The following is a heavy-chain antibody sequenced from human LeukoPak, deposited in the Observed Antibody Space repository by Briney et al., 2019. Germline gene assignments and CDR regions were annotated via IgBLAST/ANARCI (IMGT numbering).Heavy chain of an antibody. J-gene: IGHJ3*02. V-gene: IGHV3-74*01. D-gene: IGHD4-17*01. CDR2: INSDGSST. CDR3: ARVSDYGDYLDAFDI. Sequence: PGGSLRLSCAACGFTFSSYWMHWVRQAPGKGLVWVSRINSDGSSTSYADSVKGRFTISRDNAKNTLYLQMNSLRAEDTAVYYCARVSDYGDYLDAFDIWGQGTMVTVSS. CDR1: GFTFSSYW.